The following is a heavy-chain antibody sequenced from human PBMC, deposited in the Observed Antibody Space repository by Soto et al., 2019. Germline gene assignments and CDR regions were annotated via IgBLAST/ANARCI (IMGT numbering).Heavy chain of an antibody. Sequence: PWGSLRLSCAASGFTFSSYAMSWVRQAPGKGLEWVSAISGSGGSTYYADSVKGRFTISRDNSKNTLYLQMNSLRAEDTAVYYCAKGGFLEWLLSLSGFGTQAMDVWGQGTTVTVSS. CDR2: ISGSGGST. CDR3: AKGGFLEWLLSLSGFGTQAMDV. J-gene: IGHJ6*02. D-gene: IGHD3-3*01. V-gene: IGHV3-23*01. CDR1: GFTFSSYA.